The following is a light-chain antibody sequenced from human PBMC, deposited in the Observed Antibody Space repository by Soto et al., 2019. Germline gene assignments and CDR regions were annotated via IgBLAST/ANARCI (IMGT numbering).Light chain of an antibody. CDR1: QAITSW. Sequence: PSYVSASLGDSVTITCRASQAITSWLAWYQQKPGKAPKLLIYSASNLQSGVPSRFRGSGSGTYFTLTISSLQPEDFATYYCQQTNSFPLTFGGGTKVDI. V-gene: IGKV1-12*01. CDR2: SAS. J-gene: IGKJ4*01. CDR3: QQTNSFPLT.